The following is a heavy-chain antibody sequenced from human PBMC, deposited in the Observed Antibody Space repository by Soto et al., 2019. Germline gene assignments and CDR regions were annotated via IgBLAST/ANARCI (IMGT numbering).Heavy chain of an antibody. Sequence: SVKVSCKASGGIFSSHAITWVRQAPGQGLEWMGGIVPIFGTANYAQQFQGRVTITADKSTSTAYLELSSLTSEDTAVYYCASDIVVVVAVPDDYYYGMGVWGQGTTVTVSS. V-gene: IGHV1-69*06. J-gene: IGHJ6*02. CDR1: GGIFSSHA. D-gene: IGHD2-15*01. CDR2: IVPIFGTA. CDR3: ASDIVVVVAVPDDYYYGMGV.